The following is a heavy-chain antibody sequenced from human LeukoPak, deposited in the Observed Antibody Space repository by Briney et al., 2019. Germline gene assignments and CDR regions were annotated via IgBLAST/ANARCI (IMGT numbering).Heavy chain of an antibody. V-gene: IGHV3-21*01. D-gene: IGHD4-17*01. Sequence: GGSLRLSCAASGFTFSSYAMHWVRQAPGKGLEWVSSISSSSSYIYYADSVKGRLTISRDNAKNSLYLQMNSLRAEDTAVYYCARSSGLGIYGGGEYYYYYMDVWGKGTTVTVSS. J-gene: IGHJ6*03. CDR2: ISSSSSYI. CDR3: ARSSGLGIYGGGEYYYYYMDV. CDR1: GFTFSSYA.